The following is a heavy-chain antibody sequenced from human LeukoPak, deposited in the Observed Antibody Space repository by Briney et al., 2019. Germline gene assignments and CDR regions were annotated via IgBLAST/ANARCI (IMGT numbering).Heavy chain of an antibody. D-gene: IGHD6-13*01. CDR2: MSYDGSNK. J-gene: IGHJ6*03. CDR3: ATAARDYYYYMDV. Sequence: PGGSLRLSCAASGFTFGNYAMHWVRQAPGKGLEWVAVMSYDGSNKYYADSVKGRFTISRDISKNTLYLQMNSLRAEDSAVYYCATAARDYYYYMDVWGKGTTVTVSS. V-gene: IGHV3-30*01. CDR1: GFTFGNYA.